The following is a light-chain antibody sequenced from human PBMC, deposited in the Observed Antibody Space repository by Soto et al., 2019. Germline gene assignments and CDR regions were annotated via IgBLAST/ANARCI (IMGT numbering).Light chain of an antibody. Sequence: DIVMTQSPDSLAVSLGERATINCKSSQSVLSNSNNQNYLDWYQQKAGQPPKLLIYWASTRESGVPDRFSGSGSGTDFTLTISSLQAEDVAVYYCQQYYSSPPTFGQGTKVEIK. CDR1: QSVLSNSNNQNY. CDR3: QQYYSSPPT. V-gene: IGKV4-1*01. CDR2: WAS. J-gene: IGKJ1*01.